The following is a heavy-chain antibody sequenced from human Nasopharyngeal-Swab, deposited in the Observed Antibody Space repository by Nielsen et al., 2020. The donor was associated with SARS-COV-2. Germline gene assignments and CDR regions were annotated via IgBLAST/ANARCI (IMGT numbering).Heavy chain of an antibody. J-gene: IGHJ4*02. CDR2: ISWNSGSI. D-gene: IGHD1-26*01. CDR3: AKDPARIVGAPTAAFDF. CDR1: GFTFDDYA. V-gene: IGHV3-9*01. Sequence: GGSLRLSCAASGFTFDDYAMHWVRQAPGKGLEWVSGISWNSGSIGYADSVKGRFTISRDNAKNSLYLQMNSLRAEDTALYYCAKDPARIVGAPTAAFDFWGQGTLVTVSS.